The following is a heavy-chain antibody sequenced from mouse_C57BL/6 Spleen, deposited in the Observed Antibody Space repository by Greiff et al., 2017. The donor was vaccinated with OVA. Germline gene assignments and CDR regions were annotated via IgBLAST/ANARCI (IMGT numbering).Heavy chain of an antibody. V-gene: IGHV1-53*01. D-gene: IGHD1-1*01. CDR2: INPSNGGT. CDR3: ARSDYYGSSYEGVYAMDY. CDR1: GYTFTSYW. J-gene: IGHJ4*01. Sequence: QVQLQQPGTELVKPGASVKLSCKASGYTFTSYWMHWVKQRPGQGLEWIGNINPSNGGTNYNEKFKSKATLTVDKSSSTAYMQLSSLTSEDSAVYYCARSDYYGSSYEGVYAMDYWGQGTSVTVSS.